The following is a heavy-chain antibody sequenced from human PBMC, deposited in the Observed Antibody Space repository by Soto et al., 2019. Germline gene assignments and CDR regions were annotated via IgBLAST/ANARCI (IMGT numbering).Heavy chain of an antibody. CDR2: ISAYNGNT. D-gene: IGHD3-22*01. Sequence: ASVKVSCKASGYTFTRYGISWVRQAPGQGLEWMGWISAYNGNTNYAQKLQGRVTMTTDTSTSTAYMELRSLRSDDTAVYYCARIGPVDSSGPHDSWGQGTLVTVSS. CDR3: ARIGPVDSSGPHDS. J-gene: IGHJ4*02. V-gene: IGHV1-18*01. CDR1: GYTFTRYG.